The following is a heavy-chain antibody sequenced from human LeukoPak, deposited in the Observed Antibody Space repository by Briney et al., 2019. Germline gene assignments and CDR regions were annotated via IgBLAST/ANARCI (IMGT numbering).Heavy chain of an antibody. D-gene: IGHD1-26*01. V-gene: IGHV3-7*01. Sequence: GGSLRLSCAASGFTLSSYSMNWVRQAPGKGLEWVASINQDGSEKYYVDSVKGRFTISKDNAKNSLFLHMNSLRVEDTALYYCTRGHYDYYERGRGTLVSVSS. J-gene: IGHJ4*02. CDR1: GFTLSSYS. CDR2: INQDGSEK. CDR3: TRGHYDYYE.